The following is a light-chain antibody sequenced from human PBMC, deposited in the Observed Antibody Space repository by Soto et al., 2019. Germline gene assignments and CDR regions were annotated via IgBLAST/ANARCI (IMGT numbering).Light chain of an antibody. J-gene: IGKJ1*01. CDR3: QQYRDLPQT. V-gene: IGKV3-20*01. CDR2: NSS. CDR1: QTVRNNY. Sequence: EIVLTQSPGTLSLSPGERATLSCRASQTVRNNYLAWYQQKPGQAPRLLIYNSSTRPTGIPDRFSGSGSGTDFTLTISRLEPEDVALYFCQQYRDLPQTFCQGTRVEIK.